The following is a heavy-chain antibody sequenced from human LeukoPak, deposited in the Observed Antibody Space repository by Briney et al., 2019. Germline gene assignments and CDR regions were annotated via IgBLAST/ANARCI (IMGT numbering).Heavy chain of an antibody. J-gene: IGHJ4*02. Sequence: GGSLRLSCAASGFTFSSYGMQWVRQAAGKGLEWVAVIWYDGSNKYYADSVKGRFTISRDNSKNTLYLQMNSLRAEDTAVYYCAKDSMRYGYTFDYWGQGTLVTVSS. CDR2: IWYDGSNK. CDR3: AKDSMRYGYTFDY. D-gene: IGHD5-18*01. V-gene: IGHV3-33*06. CDR1: GFTFSSYG.